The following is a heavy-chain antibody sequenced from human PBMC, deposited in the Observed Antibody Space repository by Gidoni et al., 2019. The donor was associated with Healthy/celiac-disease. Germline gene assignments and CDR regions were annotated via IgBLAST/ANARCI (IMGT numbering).Heavy chain of an antibody. CDR1: GSTFDDYA. CDR2: ISWNSGSI. D-gene: IGHD3-3*02. V-gene: IGHV3-9*01. Sequence: EVQLVESGGGLVQPGRSLSLSCAASGSTFDDYAMHWVRQAPGKGLEWVSGISWNSGSIGYADSVKGRFTISRDNAKNSLYLQMNSLRAEDTALYYCAKEGKEVSRRYYYMDVWGKGTTVTVSS. J-gene: IGHJ6*03. CDR3: AKEGKEVSRRYYYMDV.